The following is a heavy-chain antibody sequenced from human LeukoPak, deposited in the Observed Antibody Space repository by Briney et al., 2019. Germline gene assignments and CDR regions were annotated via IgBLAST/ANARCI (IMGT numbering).Heavy chain of an antibody. CDR1: GGSFSSYF. V-gene: IGHV4-59*08. Sequence: PSETLSLTCSVSGGSFSSYFWSWIRLPPGKGLEWIGYIGYRENPEYNPYFKTRHTLSVHPSTNQFSLKLKAVTAPDTAVYYCEKHDGSCPFDYWGQGTMVTVSS. D-gene: IGHD2-2*01. J-gene: IGHJ4*02. CDR2: IGYRENP. CDR3: EKHDGSCPFDY.